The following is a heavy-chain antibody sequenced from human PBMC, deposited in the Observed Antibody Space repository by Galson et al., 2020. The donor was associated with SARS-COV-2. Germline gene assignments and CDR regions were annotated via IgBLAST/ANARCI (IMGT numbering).Heavy chain of an antibody. CDR3: AREMRELLTYGMDV. CDR1: GYTFTSYA. D-gene: IGHD1-26*01. V-gene: IGHV1-3*01. CDR2: INAGNGNT. Sequence: GESLKISCKASGYTFTSYAIHWVRQAPGQRLEWMGWINAGNGNTKYSQKVQGRVTITRDTSASTAYMELSSLRSEDTAVYYCAREMRELLTYGMDVWGQGTTVTVSS. J-gene: IGHJ6*02.